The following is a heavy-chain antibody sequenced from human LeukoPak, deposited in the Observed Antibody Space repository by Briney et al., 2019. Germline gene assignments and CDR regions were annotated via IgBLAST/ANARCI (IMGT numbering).Heavy chain of an antibody. CDR1: GYSFTSYW. CDR2: IYPGDSDT. Sequence: GESLKISCKGSGYSFTSYWIGWVRQMPGKGLEWMGIIYPGDSDTRYSPSFQGQATISADKSISTAYLQWSSLKASDTAMYYCARRGVDYGDTFDYWGQGTLVTVSS. D-gene: IGHD4-17*01. V-gene: IGHV5-51*01. J-gene: IGHJ4*02. CDR3: ARRGVDYGDTFDY.